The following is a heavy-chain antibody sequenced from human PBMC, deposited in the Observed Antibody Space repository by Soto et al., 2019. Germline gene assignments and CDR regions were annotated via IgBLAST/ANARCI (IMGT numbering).Heavy chain of an antibody. CDR2: ISASGAAT. D-gene: IGHD2-21*01. J-gene: IGHJ5*02. Sequence: GGSLRLSCTASEFTFSNYAMSWVRQAPGKGLEWVSAISASGAATYYVDSVKGRFTISRDNSKNTLYVQMNSLRAEDTGVYYCARCAVLSKTSGGWCNWFDPWGQGTLVTVSS. CDR1: EFTFSNYA. V-gene: IGHV3-23*01. CDR3: ARCAVLSKTSGGWCNWFDP.